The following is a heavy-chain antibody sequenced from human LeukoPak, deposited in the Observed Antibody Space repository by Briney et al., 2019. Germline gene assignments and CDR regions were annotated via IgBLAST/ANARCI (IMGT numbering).Heavy chain of an antibody. CDR3: ARRQIYCSTTSCHVGEYYFDH. CDR1: GFTFSDYY. CDR2: ISSSGSTI. J-gene: IGHJ4*02. V-gene: IGHV3-11*04. Sequence: GGSLRLSCAASGFTFSDYYMGWIRQAPGKGLEWVSYISSSGSTIYYADSVKGRFTISRDNAKNSLYLQMNSLSAEDTTVYYCARRQIYCSTTSCHVGEYYFDHWGQGTLVTVSS. D-gene: IGHD2-2*01.